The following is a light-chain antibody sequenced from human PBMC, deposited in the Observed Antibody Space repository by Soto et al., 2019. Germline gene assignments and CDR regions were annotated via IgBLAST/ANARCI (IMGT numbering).Light chain of an antibody. CDR1: QNINTW. CDR3: QQYSSDST. J-gene: IGKJ1*01. Sequence: IQMTQSPSTLSASVGDRVTITCRASQNINTWLAWYQQKPGKAPRLLIYRASSLENGVPSRFGGRGSGTQFIFTVSILHPDDSATYYGQQYSSDSTFGQGTEVEIK. V-gene: IGKV1-5*03. CDR2: RAS.